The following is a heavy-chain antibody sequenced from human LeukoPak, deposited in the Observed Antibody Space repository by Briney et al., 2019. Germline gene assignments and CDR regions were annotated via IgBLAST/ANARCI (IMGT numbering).Heavy chain of an antibody. V-gene: IGHV3-30*18. CDR2: VSFNGTNK. CDR3: AKDRIVGYCSGTSCYGADY. D-gene: IGHD2-2*01. J-gene: IGHJ4*02. Sequence: GGSLRLSCAASGFTFNNYGMHWVRQAPGKGLEWVAVVSFNGTNKYYADSVKGRFTISRDNSKNTLYLQMDSLRAEDTAVYYCAKDRIVGYCSGTSCYGADYWGQGTLVTVSS. CDR1: GFTFNNYG.